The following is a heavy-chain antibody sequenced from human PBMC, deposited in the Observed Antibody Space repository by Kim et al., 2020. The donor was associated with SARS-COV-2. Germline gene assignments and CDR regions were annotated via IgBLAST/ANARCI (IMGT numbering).Heavy chain of an antibody. Sequence: GGSLRLSCAASGFTFSNYWMHWVRQAPGKGLVWVSRIKSDGTDPSYADSVKGRFTISRDNAKNTLNLQMYSLRVEDTAVYYCARGGQMTTINSLDYWGQGIRVTVSS. CDR1: GFTFSNYW. D-gene: IGHD4-4*01. V-gene: IGHV3-74*01. CDR3: ARGGQMTTINSLDY. CDR2: IKSDGTDP. J-gene: IGHJ4*02.